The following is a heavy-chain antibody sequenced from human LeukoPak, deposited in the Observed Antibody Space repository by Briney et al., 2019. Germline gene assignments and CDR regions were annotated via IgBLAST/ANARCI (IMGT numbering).Heavy chain of an antibody. CDR3: ARTLGYCSGGSCNGDAFDI. V-gene: IGHV4-59*01. CDR1: GGSFSSYY. CDR2: IYYSGST. J-gene: IGHJ3*02. D-gene: IGHD2-15*01. Sequence: SETLSLTCTVSGGSFSSYYWSWIRQPPGKGLEWIGYIYYSGSTNYNPSLKSRVTMSVDTSKNQFSLKLSSVTAADTAVYYCARTLGYCSGGSCNGDAFDIWGQATMVTVSS.